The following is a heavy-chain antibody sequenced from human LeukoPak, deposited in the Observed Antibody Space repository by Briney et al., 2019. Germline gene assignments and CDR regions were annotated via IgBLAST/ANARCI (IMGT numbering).Heavy chain of an antibody. V-gene: IGHV3-11*04. D-gene: IGHD3-22*01. Sequence: GGSLRLSCAAFGFRFDSFYMGWIRQVLGKGLDYIAFISASGAVPYYAESVKGRFTISRDNAKNSVSLQMNSLSADDTAVYYCARSLIVASEDYWGQGTLVTVSS. J-gene: IGHJ4*02. CDR3: ARSLIVASEDY. CDR2: ISASGAVP. CDR1: GFRFDSFY.